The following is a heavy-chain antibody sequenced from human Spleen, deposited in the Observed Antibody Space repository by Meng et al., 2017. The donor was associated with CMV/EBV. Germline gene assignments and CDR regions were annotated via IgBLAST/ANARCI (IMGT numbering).Heavy chain of an antibody. D-gene: IGHD2/OR15-2a*01. Sequence: FGSTFRDHQMPWVRQDPVTGLEWVSSITYSSTSIYYPFSLKGRYTISRDNPKNSRYLQINRLRSDCTDMYYCARAARIPPIVNYWGQGTLVTVSS. CDR1: GSTFRDHQ. CDR2: ITYSSTSI. J-gene: IGHJ4*02. V-gene: IGHV3-11*04. CDR3: ARAARIPPIVNY.